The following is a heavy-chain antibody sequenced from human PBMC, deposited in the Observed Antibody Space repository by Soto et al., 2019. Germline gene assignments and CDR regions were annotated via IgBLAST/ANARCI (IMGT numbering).Heavy chain of an antibody. CDR1: GFAFSSEW. Sequence: PGGSLRLSCAASGFAFSSEWMHWVRQAPGKELVWVSRIDPYDTGITYADSVKGRFTISRDKAKNTLYLQMNSLRAEDTDVYYCTSDTFGARDSWGQGTLVTVSS. CDR3: TSDTFGARDS. J-gene: IGHJ4*02. D-gene: IGHD2-15*01. CDR2: IDPYDTGI. V-gene: IGHV3-74*01.